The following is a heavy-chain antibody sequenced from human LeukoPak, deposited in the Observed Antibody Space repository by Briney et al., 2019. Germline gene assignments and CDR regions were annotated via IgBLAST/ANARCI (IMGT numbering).Heavy chain of an antibody. Sequence: PGGSLRLSCAASGFTFNTYTMNWVRQAPGKGLEWVSYISGSSGIIDYADSVRGRFTISRDNAKNSLYLQMNSLKTEDTAVYYCARVNGVYWYFDLWGRGTLVTVSS. CDR1: GFTFNTYT. CDR3: ARVNGVYWYFDL. CDR2: ISGSSGII. V-gene: IGHV3-48*01. J-gene: IGHJ2*01. D-gene: IGHD3-10*01.